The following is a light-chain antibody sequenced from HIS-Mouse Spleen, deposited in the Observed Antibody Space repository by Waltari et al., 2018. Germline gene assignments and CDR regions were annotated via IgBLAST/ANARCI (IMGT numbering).Light chain of an antibody. CDR2: ASS. CDR3: QKYNSAPLIT. V-gene: IGKV1-27*01. CDR1: QGISTY. J-gene: IGKJ5*01. Sequence: EIQMSQSPSSLSTSVCDRVTITCRASQGISTYLAWYQQKPGKFPRLLIYASSTLQSGVPSRFSGSGSGTDFTLTISSLQPEDVATYYCQKYNSAPLITFGQGTRLEIK.